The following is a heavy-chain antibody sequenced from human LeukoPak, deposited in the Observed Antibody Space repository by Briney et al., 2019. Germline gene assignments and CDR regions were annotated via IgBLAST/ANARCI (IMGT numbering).Heavy chain of an antibody. Sequence: GGSLRLTCVGSGFTFRSHAMSWVRQAPEKGLEFVSGIYENGGTTYYADSVKGRFSISRDNSKNTLYLQMDSLRGEDTAVYYCAKDFRIGYSAHFDYWGQGALVTVSS. D-gene: IGHD2-21*01. V-gene: IGHV3-23*01. J-gene: IGHJ4*02. CDR2: IYENGGTT. CDR1: GFTFRSHA. CDR3: AKDFRIGYSAHFDY.